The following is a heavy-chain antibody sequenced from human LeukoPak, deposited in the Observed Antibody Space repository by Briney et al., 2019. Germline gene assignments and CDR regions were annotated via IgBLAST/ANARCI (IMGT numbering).Heavy chain of an antibody. CDR1: GFTFGDYA. CDR2: IRSKAYGGTT. Sequence: GGSLRLSCTASGFTFGDYAMSWVGQAPGKGLEWVGFIRSKAYGGTTEYAASVKGRFTISRDDSKSIAYLQMNSLKTEDTAVYYCTSSGCLGDAFDIWGQGTMVTVSS. J-gene: IGHJ3*02. V-gene: IGHV3-49*04. D-gene: IGHD3-22*01. CDR3: TSSGCLGDAFDI.